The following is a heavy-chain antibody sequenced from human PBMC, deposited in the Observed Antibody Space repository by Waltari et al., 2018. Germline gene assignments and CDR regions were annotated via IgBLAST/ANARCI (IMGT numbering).Heavy chain of an antibody. Sequence: QVQLVESGGGVVQPGRSLRLSCAASEFIFSSYDMHWVRQAPGKGLEWVAVISYDGSNKYYADSVKGRFTISRDNSKNTLYLQMNSLRAEDTAVYYCAAWGPSWGQGTLVTVSS. J-gene: IGHJ4*02. CDR3: AAWGPS. CDR2: ISYDGSNK. D-gene: IGHD2-21*01. V-gene: IGHV3-30-3*01. CDR1: EFIFSSYD.